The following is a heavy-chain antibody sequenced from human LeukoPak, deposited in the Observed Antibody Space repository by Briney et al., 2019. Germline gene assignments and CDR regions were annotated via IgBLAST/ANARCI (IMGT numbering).Heavy chain of an antibody. CDR3: ASNYYGSGSLDY. Sequence: SETLSLTCSVSGDSISGYYWSWIRQPAGKGLEWIGRIYTSGSTNYNPSLKSRVTISVDTSKNQFSLKLSSVTAADTAVYYCASNYYGSGSLDYWGQGNLVTVSS. J-gene: IGHJ4*02. CDR1: GDSISGYY. V-gene: IGHV4-4*07. CDR2: IYTSGST. D-gene: IGHD3-10*01.